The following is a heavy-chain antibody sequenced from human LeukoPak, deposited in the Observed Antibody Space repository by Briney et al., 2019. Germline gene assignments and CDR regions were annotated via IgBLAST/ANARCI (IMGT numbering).Heavy chain of an antibody. J-gene: IGHJ4*02. D-gene: IGHD3-16*01. CDR1: GFTVSYNY. CDR2: IYSGGTT. Sequence: TGRSLRLSCAASGFTVSYNYMSWVRQAPGKGLEWVSLIYSGGTTSYADSVKGGFTISRDNYKNTLHLQMNSLRAEDTAIYYCARKADHRAGGDYWGQGTLVTVSS. CDR3: ARKADHRAGGDY. V-gene: IGHV3-66*01.